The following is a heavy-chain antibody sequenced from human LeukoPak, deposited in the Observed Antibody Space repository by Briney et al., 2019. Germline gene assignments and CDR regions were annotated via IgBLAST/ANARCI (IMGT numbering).Heavy chain of an antibody. V-gene: IGHV3-21*04. Sequence: GGSLRLSCAASGFSFDRYTMNWVRQAPGKGLEWVSSISIRSSYIHYVDSVKGRFIISRDNARNSLYLQMNSLRAEDTAVYYCAKDPRSYYDFWSGYYTGRESSGYWGQGTLVTVSS. CDR3: AKDPRSYYDFWSGYYTGRESSGY. J-gene: IGHJ4*02. CDR1: GFSFDRYT. D-gene: IGHD3-3*01. CDR2: ISIRSSYI.